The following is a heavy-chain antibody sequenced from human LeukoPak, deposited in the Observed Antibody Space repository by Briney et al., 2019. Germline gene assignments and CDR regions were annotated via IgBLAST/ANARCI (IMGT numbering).Heavy chain of an antibody. CDR1: GFTFSSYS. V-gene: IGHV3-21*01. CDR3: AKGYDFWRIPGYFDY. CDR2: ISSSSSYI. Sequence: PGGSLRLSCAASGFTFSSYSMNWVRQAPGKGLEWVSSISSSSSYIYYADSVKSRFTISRDNAKNSLYLQMNSLRAEDTAVYYFAKGYDFWRIPGYFDYWGQGTLVTVSS. D-gene: IGHD3-3*01. J-gene: IGHJ4*02.